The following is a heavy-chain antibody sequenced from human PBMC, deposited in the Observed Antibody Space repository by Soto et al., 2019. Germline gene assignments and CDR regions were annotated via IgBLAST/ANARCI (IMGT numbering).Heavy chain of an antibody. D-gene: IGHD3-22*01. V-gene: IGHV3-30-3*01. CDR3: ASFDSSGYYYLSSFDY. CDR1: TFSSYA. Sequence: TFSSYAMHWVRQAPGKGLEWVAVISYDGSNKYYADSVKGRFTISRDNSKNTLYLQMNSLRAEDTAVYYCASFDSSGYYYLSSFDYWGQGTLVTVSS. CDR2: ISYDGSNK. J-gene: IGHJ4*02.